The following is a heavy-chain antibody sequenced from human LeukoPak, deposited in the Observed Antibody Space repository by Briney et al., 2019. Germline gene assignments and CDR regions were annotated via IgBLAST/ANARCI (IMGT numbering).Heavy chain of an antibody. Sequence: ASVKVSCKASGGTFSSYAISWVRQAPGQGLEWMGRIIPIFGTANYAQKFQGRVTITADKSTSTAYMELSSLRSEDTAVYYCARVDWGYYDSSGYLGAFDIWGQATMVTVSP. J-gene: IGHJ3*02. CDR2: IIPIFGTA. CDR1: GGTFSSYA. D-gene: IGHD3-22*01. CDR3: ARVDWGYYDSSGYLGAFDI. V-gene: IGHV1-69*06.